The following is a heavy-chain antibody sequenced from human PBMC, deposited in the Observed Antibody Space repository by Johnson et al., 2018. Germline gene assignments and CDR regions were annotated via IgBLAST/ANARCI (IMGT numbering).Heavy chain of an antibody. Sequence: QVQLVESGGGLVKPGGSLRLSCAASGFTFSSYGMHWVRQAPGKGLEWVAVIWYDGSNKYYADSVKGRFTISRDNSKNTLYLQMNSLRAGDTAVYYCARGSSYLYGCSGYYLDYGMDVWGQGTTVTVSS. D-gene: IGHD3-22*01. CDR2: IWYDGSNK. CDR1: GFTFSSYG. CDR3: ARGSSYLYGCSGYYLDYGMDV. V-gene: IGHV3-33*01. J-gene: IGHJ6*02.